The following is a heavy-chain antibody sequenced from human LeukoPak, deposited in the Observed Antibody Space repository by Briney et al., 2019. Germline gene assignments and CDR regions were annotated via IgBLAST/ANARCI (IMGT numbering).Heavy chain of an antibody. CDR2: VYYTGSR. Sequence: SETLSLTCTVSVGSMNSSDFYWSWIRQHPGKGLEWIGYVYYTGSRYYNPSLKSRVTISIDTSKNQVSLKLSSWTAAETAVYSSARHVGRVGFILRNWFDPWGQGTLVTVSS. CDR3: ARHVGRVGFILRNWFDP. J-gene: IGHJ5*02. CDR1: VGSMNSSDFY. D-gene: IGHD5-24*01. V-gene: IGHV4-31*03.